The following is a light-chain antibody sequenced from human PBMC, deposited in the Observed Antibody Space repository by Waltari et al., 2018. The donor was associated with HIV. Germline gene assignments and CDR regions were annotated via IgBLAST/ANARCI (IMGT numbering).Light chain of an antibody. V-gene: IGKV1-9*01. CDR2: AAS. Sequence: LPLTQSSSFLAASGGKRIHITCRARQGISSYLAWYQQKPGKAPKLLIYAASTLQSGVPSRFSGSGSGTEFTLTISSLQPEDFATYYCQQLNSFPLTFGGGTKVEIK. J-gene: IGKJ4*01. CDR1: QGISSY. CDR3: QQLNSFPLT.